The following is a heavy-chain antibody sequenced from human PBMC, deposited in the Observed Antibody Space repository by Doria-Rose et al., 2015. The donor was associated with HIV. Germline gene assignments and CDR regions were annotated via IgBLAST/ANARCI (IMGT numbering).Heavy chain of an antibody. Sequence: QITLKESGPVLVKPTETLTLTCTVSGVSLSSPGMGVSWIRQPPGKALEWLAHTFSDDDRSYHTSLKSRHTISRGTSKSQVVLTMTDMDPVDTATYYCARIKSSRWYHKYYFDFWGQGTLVIVSA. CDR2: TFSDDDR. CDR3: ARIKSSRWYHKYYFDF. V-gene: IGHV2-26*01. D-gene: IGHD6-13*01. CDR1: GVSLSSPGMG. J-gene: IGHJ4*02.